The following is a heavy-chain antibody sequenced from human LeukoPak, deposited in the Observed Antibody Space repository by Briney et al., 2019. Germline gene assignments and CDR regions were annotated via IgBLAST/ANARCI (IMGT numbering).Heavy chain of an antibody. V-gene: IGHV3-21*01. Sequence: GSLRLSCAASRFTFSSYSMNWVRQAPGKGLEWVSSISSSSSYIYYADSVKGRFTISRDNSKNTLYLQMNSLRAEDTAVYYCARVGASSIAAAGTPRIDAFDIWGQGTMVTVSS. CDR1: RFTFSSYS. CDR2: ISSSSSYI. J-gene: IGHJ3*02. CDR3: ARVGASSIAAAGTPRIDAFDI. D-gene: IGHD6-13*01.